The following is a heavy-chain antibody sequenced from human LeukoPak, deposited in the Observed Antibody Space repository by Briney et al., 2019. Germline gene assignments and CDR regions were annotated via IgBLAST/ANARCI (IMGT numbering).Heavy chain of an antibody. J-gene: IGHJ6*02. Sequence: PSETLSLTCTVSGGSISSYYWSWIRQPPGKGLEWIGYIYYSGSTNYNPSLKSRVTISVDTSKNQFSLKLSSVTAADTAVYYCARASITINHYYYYYGMDVWGQGTTVTVSS. CDR2: IYYSGST. D-gene: IGHD3-10*01. V-gene: IGHV4-59*01. CDR1: GGSISSYY. CDR3: ARASITINHYYYYYGMDV.